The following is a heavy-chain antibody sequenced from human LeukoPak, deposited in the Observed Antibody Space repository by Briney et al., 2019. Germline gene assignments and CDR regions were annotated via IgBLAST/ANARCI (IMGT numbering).Heavy chain of an antibody. D-gene: IGHD2-2*01. CDR2: INPSGGST. Sequence: ASVKVSCKASGYTFTSYYMHWVRQAPGQGLEWVGIINPSGGSTSYAQKFQGRVTMTRDTSTSTVYMELSSLRSEDTAVYYCARAGSYCSSTSCIYYYYYGMDVWGQGTTVTVSS. V-gene: IGHV1-46*01. J-gene: IGHJ6*02. CDR3: ARAGSYCSSTSCIYYYYYGMDV. CDR1: GYTFTSYY.